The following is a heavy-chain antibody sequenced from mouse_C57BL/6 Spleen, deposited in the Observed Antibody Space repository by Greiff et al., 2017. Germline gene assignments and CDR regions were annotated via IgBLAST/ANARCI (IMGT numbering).Heavy chain of an antibody. J-gene: IGHJ4*01. CDR2: IDPSDSYT. D-gene: IGHD1-1*02. V-gene: IGHV1-50*01. Sequence: QVQLQQPGAELVKPGASVKLSCKASGYTFTSYWMQWVKQRPGPGLEWIGEIDPSDSYTNYNQKFKGKATLTVDTSSSTAYMQLSSLTSEDSAVYYCARCGSYATDYWGQGTSVTVSS. CDR1: GYTFTSYW. CDR3: ARCGSYATDY.